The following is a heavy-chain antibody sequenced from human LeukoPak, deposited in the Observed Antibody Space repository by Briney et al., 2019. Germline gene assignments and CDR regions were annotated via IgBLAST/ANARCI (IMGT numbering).Heavy chain of an antibody. V-gene: IGHV3-74*01. Sequence: SGGSLRLSCTASGFTFSSYWMPWVRQAPGKGLVWVSRINSDGSTTNYADSVKGRFTISRDNAKNTLYLQMNSLRAEDTAVYYCARGGDSTGYSLLGYWGQGTLVTVSS. J-gene: IGHJ4*02. CDR2: INSDGSTT. CDR3: ARGGDSTGYSLLGY. CDR1: GFTFSSYW. D-gene: IGHD3-22*01.